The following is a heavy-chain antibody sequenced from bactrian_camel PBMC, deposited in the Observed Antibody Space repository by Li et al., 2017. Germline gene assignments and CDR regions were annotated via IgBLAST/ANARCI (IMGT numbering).Heavy chain of an antibody. Sequence: QLVESGGGSVQAGGSLRLSCASSGSIYGTLCMGWVRQAPGKEREGVAAISPASGRRYYAVSVKGRFTISQDSSKNTAYLQMNSLKPEDTAVYYCAAGRKFPFGALDVQGYRLWGQGTQVTVS. CDR1: GSIYGTLC. D-gene: IGHD3*01. CDR2: ISPASGRR. CDR3: AAGRKFPFGALDVQGYRL. V-gene: IGHV3S40*01. J-gene: IGHJ4*01.